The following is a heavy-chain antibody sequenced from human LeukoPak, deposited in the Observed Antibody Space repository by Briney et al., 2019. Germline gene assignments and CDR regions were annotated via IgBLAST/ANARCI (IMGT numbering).Heavy chain of an antibody. D-gene: IGHD2-21*01. V-gene: IGHV5-51*01. CDR1: GYGFTTYW. J-gene: IGHJ5*02. CDR2: IYPGDFDT. CDR3: ARRGSSSRLLWFDP. Sequence: GEARHIDSQVYGYGFTTYWIGWVRPVTVQGLGWMGIIYPGDFDTRYSTSFQGQVNISAPKSIPTAYLPCNSTNVSHTTLYCLARRGSSSRLLWFDPWGEGTLVTVSS.